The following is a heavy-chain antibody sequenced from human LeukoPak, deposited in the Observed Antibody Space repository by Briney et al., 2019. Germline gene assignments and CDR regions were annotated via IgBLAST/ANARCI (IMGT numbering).Heavy chain of an antibody. J-gene: IGHJ4*02. CDR2: ISSSSSTI. V-gene: IGHV3-48*04. D-gene: IGHD3-22*01. Sequence: RAGGSLRLSCAASGFTFSSYGMNWVRQAPGKGLEWVSYISSSSSTIYYADSVKGRFTISRDNAKNSLYLQMNSLRAEDTAVYYCAIVPNTYYYDSSGYPYWGQGTLVTVSS. CDR1: GFTFSSYG. CDR3: AIVPNTYYYDSSGYPY.